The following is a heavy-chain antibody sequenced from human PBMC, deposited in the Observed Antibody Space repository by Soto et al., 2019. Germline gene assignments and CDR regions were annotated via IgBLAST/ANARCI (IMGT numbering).Heavy chain of an antibody. J-gene: IGHJ4*02. V-gene: IGHV4-39*01. CDR3: ARPYAVVLYHFDY. Sequence: QLQLQESGPGLVKPSETLSLTCTVSGGSVSSSGNYWGWIRQPPGKGLEWIGSIYYSGSTYYNPSLKRRVXXSXDXXKNQFSLKLSSVTAADTAVYYCARPYAVVLYHFDYWGLGTLVTVSS. CDR2: IYYSGST. D-gene: IGHD2-15*01. CDR1: GGSVSSSGNY.